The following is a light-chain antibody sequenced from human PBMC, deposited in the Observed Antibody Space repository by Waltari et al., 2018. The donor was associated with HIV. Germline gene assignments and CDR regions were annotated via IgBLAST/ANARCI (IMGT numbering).Light chain of an antibody. CDR3: QQYLNTPWT. CDR1: QIVLYSSNNKNY. CDR2: WAS. Sequence: DIVMTQSPDSLAVSLGERATINCKSSQIVLYSSNNKNYLAWYQQKPRQPPKLLIYWASTRASGVPERFSGSGSGTDFTLTISSLQAEDVAIYYCQQYLNTPWTFGQGTKVEVK. J-gene: IGKJ1*01. V-gene: IGKV4-1*01.